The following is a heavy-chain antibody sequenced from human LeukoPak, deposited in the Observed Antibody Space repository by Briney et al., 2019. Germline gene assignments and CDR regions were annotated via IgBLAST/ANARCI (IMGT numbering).Heavy chain of an antibody. CDR1: GYAISSGYF. Sequence: SETLSLTCSVSGYAISSGYFWGWIRQPPGKGLEWIGTIYHSGSTYYNPSLKSRVTISVDTSKNQFSLKLSSVTAADTAVYYCARDRGGGRYYDFWSAERGPRKSFDYXGQGTLVTVSS. J-gene: IGHJ4*02. CDR3: ARDRGGGRYYDFWSAERGPRKSFDY. CDR2: IYHSGST. D-gene: IGHD3-3*01. V-gene: IGHV4-38-2*02.